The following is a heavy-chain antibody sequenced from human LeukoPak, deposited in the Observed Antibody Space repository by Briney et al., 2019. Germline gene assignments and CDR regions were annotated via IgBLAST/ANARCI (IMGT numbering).Heavy chain of an antibody. J-gene: IGHJ4*02. CDR2: IYYSGST. D-gene: IGHD3-22*01. Sequence: SETLSLTCTVSGGSISSSSYYWGWIRQPPGKGLEWIGSIYYSGSTYYNPSLKSRVTISVDTSKNQFSLKLSSVTAADTAVYYCARAGYYYDSSGYYYAYWGQGTLVTVSS. CDR1: GGSISSSSYY. CDR3: ARAGYYYDSSGYYYAY. V-gene: IGHV4-39*07.